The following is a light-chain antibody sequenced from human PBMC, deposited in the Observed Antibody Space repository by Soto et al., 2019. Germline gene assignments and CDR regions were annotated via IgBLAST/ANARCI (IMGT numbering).Light chain of an antibody. V-gene: IGKV1-5*01. J-gene: IGKJ2*01. CDR2: DAS. CDR1: QSIDSW. Sequence: DIHMTQSPSTLSASVGDRVTIACRASQSIDSWLAWYQQKPGKAPKFLIYDASDLESGVPSRFSGSGSGTEFTLTISSLQPDDFATYYCQQYRGKPFTFGQGTKVEIK. CDR3: QQYRGKPFT.